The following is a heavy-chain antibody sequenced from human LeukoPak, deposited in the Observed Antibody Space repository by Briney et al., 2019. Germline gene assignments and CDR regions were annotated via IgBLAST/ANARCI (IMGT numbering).Heavy chain of an antibody. V-gene: IGHV3-43*02. CDR1: GFTFDDYA. CDR2: ISGDGGST. J-gene: IGHJ6*02. CDR3: AKDSAIDRGYDLDYYYGMDV. D-gene: IGHD5-12*01. Sequence: GGSLRLSCAASGFTFDDYAMHWVRQAPGKGLEWVSLISGDGGSTYYADSVKGRFTISRDNSKNSLYLQMNSLRTEDTALYYCAKDSAIDRGYDLDYYYGMDVWGQGTTVTVSS.